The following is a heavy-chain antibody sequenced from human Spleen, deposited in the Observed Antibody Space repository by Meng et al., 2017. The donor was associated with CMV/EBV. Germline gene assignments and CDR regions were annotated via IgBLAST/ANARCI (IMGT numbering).Heavy chain of an antibody. CDR3: ATPDSSGYYYRFDY. D-gene: IGHD3-22*01. CDR1: GGPFSSYA. CDR2: IIPILGIA. Sequence: SGGPFSSYAISWVRQAPGQGLEWMGGIIPILGIANYAQKFQGRVTITADKSTSTAYMELSSLRSEDTAVYYCATPDSSGYYYRFDYWGQGTLVTVSS. J-gene: IGHJ4*02. V-gene: IGHV1-69*10.